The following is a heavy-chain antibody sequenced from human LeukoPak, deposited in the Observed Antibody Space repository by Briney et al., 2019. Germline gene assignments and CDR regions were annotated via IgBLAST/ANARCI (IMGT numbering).Heavy chain of an antibody. D-gene: IGHD6-19*01. CDR3: AREGLSSGWYGY. CDR1: GGSISSYY. CDR2: IYYGGST. J-gene: IGHJ4*02. Sequence: SETLSLTCTVSGGSISSYYWSWIRQPPGKGLEWIGYIYYGGSTNYNPSLKSRVTISVDTSKNQFSLKLSSVTAADTAVYYCAREGLSSGWYGYWGQGTLVTVSS. V-gene: IGHV4-59*01.